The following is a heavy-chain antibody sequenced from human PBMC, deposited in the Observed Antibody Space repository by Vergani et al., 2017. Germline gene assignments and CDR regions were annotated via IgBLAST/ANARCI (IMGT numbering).Heavy chain of an antibody. CDR3: AGPQGTSAYYYGGFDY. CDR2: ISSDGGST. V-gene: IGHV3-23*04. CDR1: GVTSAGYA. J-gene: IGHJ4*02. Sequence: EVQLEESGGGLVLPGRSLRLSCVASGVTSAGYAMHWVRQAPGKGLEWVSTISSDGGSTYYADSVKGRFTISRDNSKNTLSLQMNSLTAEDTAIYYCAGPQGTSAYYYGGFDYWGQGILVTVSS. D-gene: IGHD3-22*01.